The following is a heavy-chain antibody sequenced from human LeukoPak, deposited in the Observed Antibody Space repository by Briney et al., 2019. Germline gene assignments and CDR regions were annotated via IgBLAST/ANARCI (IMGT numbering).Heavy chain of an antibody. CDR3: ARGTGEGYSYGRYFFDY. CDR2: INPNSGGT. CDR1: GYTFTGYY. D-gene: IGHD5-18*01. V-gene: IGHV1-2*02. J-gene: IGHJ4*02. Sequence: ASVKVSCKASGYTFTGYYMHWVRQAPGQGLEWMGWINPNSGGTNYAQKFQGRVTMTRDTAISTAYMELSRLRSDDTAVYYCARGTGEGYSYGRYFFDYWGQGTLVTVSS.